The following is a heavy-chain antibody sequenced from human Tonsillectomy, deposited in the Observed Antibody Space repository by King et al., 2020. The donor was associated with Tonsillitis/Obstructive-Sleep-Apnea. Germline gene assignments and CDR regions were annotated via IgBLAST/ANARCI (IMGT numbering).Heavy chain of an antibody. Sequence: VQLVESGGGLVQPGRSLRLSCAASGFTFDDYGRHLVRQAPGKGLEWVSSISWSSGRIGYADSVKGRFSISSDNAKNSLIIQMNSLRAEDTALYYCAKDLGDGYYCMDVWGKGTTVTVSS. CDR1: GFTFDDYG. V-gene: IGHV3-9*01. D-gene: IGHD3-16*01. J-gene: IGHJ6*03. CDR3: AKDLGDGYYCMDV. CDR2: ISWSSGRI.